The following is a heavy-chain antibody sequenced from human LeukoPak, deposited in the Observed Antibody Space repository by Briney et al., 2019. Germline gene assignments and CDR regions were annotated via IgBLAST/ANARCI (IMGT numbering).Heavy chain of an antibody. CDR2: IIPIFGTA. Sequence: ASVKVSCKASGGTFSSYAISWVRQAPGQGLEWMGGIIPIFGTANYAQKFQGRVTITADESTSTAYMELSSLRSEDTAVYYCATSHPGYSLSAFDYWGQGTLVTVSS. J-gene: IGHJ4*02. CDR1: GGTFSSYA. D-gene: IGHD5-18*01. CDR3: ATSHPGYSLSAFDY. V-gene: IGHV1-69*13.